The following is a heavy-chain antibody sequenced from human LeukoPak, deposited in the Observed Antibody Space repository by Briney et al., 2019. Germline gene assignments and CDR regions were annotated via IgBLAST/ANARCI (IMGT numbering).Heavy chain of an antibody. CDR3: AREVGLGMYNWFDP. J-gene: IGHJ5*02. CDR1: GGSISNYY. V-gene: IGHV4-59*01. CDR2: IYHSGST. Sequence: SETLSLTCTVSGGSISNYYWYWIRQPPGKGLECIGYIYHSGSTNYNPSLKSRVTISVVTSKNQFSLKLRSVTAADTAVYYCAREVGLGMYNWFDPWGQGTLVTVSS. D-gene: IGHD3-16*01.